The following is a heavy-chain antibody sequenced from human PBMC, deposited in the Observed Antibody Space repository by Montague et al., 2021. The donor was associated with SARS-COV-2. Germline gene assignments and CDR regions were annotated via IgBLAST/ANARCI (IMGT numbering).Heavy chain of an antibody. Sequence: SRRLSCAASGFTFTDYTMNWVRQVPGKGLEWVSGINWNGGDTGYADSVKGRFTISRDNAKNSLYLQMNSLGDEDTAFYYCARVKVGATIDYWGQGTLVTVSS. V-gene: IGHV3-20*04. CDR3: ARVKVGATIDY. D-gene: IGHD1-26*01. J-gene: IGHJ4*02. CDR1: GFTFTDYT. CDR2: INWNGGDT.